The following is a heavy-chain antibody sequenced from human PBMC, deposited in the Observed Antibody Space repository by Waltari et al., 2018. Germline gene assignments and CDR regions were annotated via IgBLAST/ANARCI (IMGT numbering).Heavy chain of an antibody. CDR1: GGSISSYY. CDR2: IYYSGST. CDR3: ARIRPDYYYGMDV. Sequence: QVQLQESGPGLVKPSETLSLTCTVSGGSISSYYWSWIRQPPGKGLEWIGYIYYSGSTNYNPSLKSRVTISVDTSKNQFSLKLSSVTAADTAVYYCARIRPDYYYGMDVWGQGTTVTVSS. V-gene: IGHV4-59*01. J-gene: IGHJ6*02.